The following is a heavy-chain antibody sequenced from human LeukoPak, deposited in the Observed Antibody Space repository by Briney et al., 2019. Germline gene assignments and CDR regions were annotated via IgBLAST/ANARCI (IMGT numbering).Heavy chain of an antibody. CDR3: ARDTGKSGYPDY. V-gene: IGHV4-4*07. J-gene: IGHJ4*02. Sequence: SETLSLTCTVSGGSISSYYWSWIRQPAGKAQEWIGRIYSSGIINYNPSLKSRVTMSLDNSKNQLSLKLSYVTAADTAVYYCARDTGKSGYPDYWGQGTLVTVSS. CDR2: IYSSGII. CDR1: GGSISSYY. D-gene: IGHD3-3*01.